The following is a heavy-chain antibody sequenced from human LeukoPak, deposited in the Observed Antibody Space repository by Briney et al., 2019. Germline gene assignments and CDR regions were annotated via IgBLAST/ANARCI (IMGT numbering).Heavy chain of an antibody. CDR3: ARETGIVGATRGALYYFDY. CDR2: INPSGGST. CDR1: GYTFTRYG. D-gene: IGHD1-26*01. Sequence: ASVKVSCKASGYTFTRYGISWVRQAPGQGLEWMGIINPSGGSTSYAQKFQGRVTMTRDTSTSTVYMELSSLRSEDTAVYYCARETGIVGATRGALYYFDYWGQGTLVTVSS. V-gene: IGHV1-46*01. J-gene: IGHJ4*02.